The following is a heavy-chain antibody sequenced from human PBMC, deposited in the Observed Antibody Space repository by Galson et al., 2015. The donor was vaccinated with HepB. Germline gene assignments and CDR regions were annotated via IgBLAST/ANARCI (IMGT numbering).Heavy chain of an antibody. Sequence: SVKVSCKASGYTFTSYDINWVRQATGQGLEWMGWMNPNSGNTGYAQKFQGRVTMTRNTSISTAYMELSSLRSEDTAVYYCARVGILTGYSYNWFDPWGQGTLVTVSS. J-gene: IGHJ5*02. CDR3: ARVGILTGYSYNWFDP. CDR2: MNPNSGNT. V-gene: IGHV1-8*01. D-gene: IGHD3-9*01. CDR1: GYTFTSYD.